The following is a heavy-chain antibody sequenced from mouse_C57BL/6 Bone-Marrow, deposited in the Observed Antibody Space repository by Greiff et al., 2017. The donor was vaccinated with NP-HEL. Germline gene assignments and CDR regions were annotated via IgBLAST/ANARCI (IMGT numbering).Heavy chain of an antibody. V-gene: IGHV5-17*01. Sequence: EVKVVESGGGLVKPGGSLKLSCAASGFTFSDYGMHWVRQAPEKGLEWVAYISSGSSTIYYADTVKGRFTISRDNAKNTLFLQMTSLRSEDTAMYYCARGIYYGYDGHYWGQGTTLTVSS. CDR3: ARGIYYGYDGHY. J-gene: IGHJ2*01. D-gene: IGHD2-2*01. CDR2: ISSGSSTI. CDR1: GFTFSDYG.